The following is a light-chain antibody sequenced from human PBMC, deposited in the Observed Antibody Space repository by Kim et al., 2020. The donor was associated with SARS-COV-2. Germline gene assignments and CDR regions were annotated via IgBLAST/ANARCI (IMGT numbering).Light chain of an antibody. J-gene: IGKJ1*01. CDR2: ATS. V-gene: IGKV3-20*01. Sequence: EIVLTQSPGTLSLSPGKRATLSCRASQSVSSSYLAWYQQKLGQAPRLLIYATSTRATGIPDRFSGSGSGTDFTLTISRLEPEDFAVYYCQQYGGSPWTFGQGTKVDIK. CDR1: QSVSSSY. CDR3: QQYGGSPWT.